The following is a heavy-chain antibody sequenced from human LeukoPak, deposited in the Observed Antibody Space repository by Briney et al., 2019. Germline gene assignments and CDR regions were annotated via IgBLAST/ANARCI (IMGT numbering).Heavy chain of an antibody. CDR3: ARGVGVPAAIEYFQH. V-gene: IGHV1-69*05. D-gene: IGHD2-2*01. Sequence: SVNVSFKSSVGTFSNYAMSWVRQAPGQGLEWMGGINPIFGTANSAHKFQGRVTITTDESTSTAYMELSSLRSEDTAVYYCARGVGVPAAIEYFQHWGQGTLVTVSS. J-gene: IGHJ1*01. CDR1: VGTFSNYA. CDR2: INPIFGTA.